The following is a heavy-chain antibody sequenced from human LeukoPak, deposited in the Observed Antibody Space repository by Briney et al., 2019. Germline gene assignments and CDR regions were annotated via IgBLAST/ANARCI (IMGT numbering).Heavy chain of an antibody. D-gene: IGHD1-26*01. CDR3: ARGRNAVGATVFDY. Sequence: GESLNISCKGSGYTFTSYWIGWVRQMPGKGLEWMGIIYPGDSDTRYSPSFQGQVTISADKSISTAFLQWSSLKASDTALYYCARGRNAVGATVFDYWGQGTLVTVSS. V-gene: IGHV5-51*01. CDR2: IYPGDSDT. J-gene: IGHJ4*02. CDR1: GYTFTSYW.